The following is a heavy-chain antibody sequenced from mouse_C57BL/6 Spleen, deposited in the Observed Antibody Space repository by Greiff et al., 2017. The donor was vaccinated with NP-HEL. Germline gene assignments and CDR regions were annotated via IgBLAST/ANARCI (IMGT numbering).Heavy chain of an antibody. CDR2: IRNKANGYTT. V-gene: IGHV7-3*01. D-gene: IGHD2-4*01. CDR3: ARYMGSTMIPYFDY. J-gene: IGHJ2*01. Sequence: EVKLEESGGGLVQPGGSLSLSCAASGFTFTEYYMSWVRQPPGKALEWLGFIRNKANGYTTEYSASVKGRFTISRDNSQSILYLQMNALRAEDSATYYCARYMGSTMIPYFDYWGQGTTLTVSS. CDR1: GFTFTEYY.